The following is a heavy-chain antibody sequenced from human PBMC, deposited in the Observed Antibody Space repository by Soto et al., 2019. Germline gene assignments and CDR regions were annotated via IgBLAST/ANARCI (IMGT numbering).Heavy chain of an antibody. D-gene: IGHD5-12*01. Sequence: QVQLQESGPGLVKPSQTLSLTCTVSGGSISSGDYYWSWIRQPPGKGLEWIGYLYNSGTTYYNPSLKIRVTISLDMSKNQFSPKLSSVTAADTAVYYCARGNGYDYWFDPWGQGTLVTVSS. V-gene: IGHV4-30-4*01. CDR2: LYNSGTT. J-gene: IGHJ5*02. CDR1: GGSISSGDYY. CDR3: ARGNGYDYWFDP.